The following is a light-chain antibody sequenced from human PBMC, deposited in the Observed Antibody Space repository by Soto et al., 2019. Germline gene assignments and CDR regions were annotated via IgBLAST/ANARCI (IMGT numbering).Light chain of an antibody. Sequence: QSALTQPDSVSGSPGQSITISCTGTSSDVGSYNLVSWYQQHPGKAPKLMIYEGSKRPSGVSNRFSGSKSGNTASLTISGLQAEDEADYYCCSYSGSSTPVFGGGTKLTVL. CDR3: CSYSGSSTPV. V-gene: IGLV2-23*01. CDR1: SSDVGSYNL. CDR2: EGS. J-gene: IGLJ2*01.